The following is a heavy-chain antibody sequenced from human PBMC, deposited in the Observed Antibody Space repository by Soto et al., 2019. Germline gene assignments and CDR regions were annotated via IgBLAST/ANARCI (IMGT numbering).Heavy chain of an antibody. CDR1: GGSVSGGTHY. D-gene: IGHD6-13*01. V-gene: IGHV4-61*01. J-gene: IGHJ2*01. CDR3: ARGYRTSWNWFDL. Sequence: QAQLQESGPGPVKPSETLSLTCTVSGGSVSGGTHYWSWIRQPPGKGLEWIGYIYNSGSTNYNPPLKSRVTISVDTSKNQFSLKLSSVTAADTAVYYCARGYRTSWNWFDLWGRGTLVTVSS. CDR2: IYNSGST.